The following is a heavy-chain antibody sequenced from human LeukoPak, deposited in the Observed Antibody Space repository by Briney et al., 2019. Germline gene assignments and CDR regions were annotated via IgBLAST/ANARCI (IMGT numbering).Heavy chain of an antibody. D-gene: IGHD3-16*01. CDR2: IKEDDSEK. V-gene: IGHV3-7*01. J-gene: IGHJ3*02. CDR3: ANGGGGAFDI. Sequence: GGSLRLSCAASGFTFSSYWMSWVRQAPGKGLEWVANIKEDDSEKNYVDSVKGRFTIPRDNAKNSLYLQMNSRRAEDTAGYYCANGGGGAFDIWGKGTMVTVSS. CDR1: GFTFSSYW.